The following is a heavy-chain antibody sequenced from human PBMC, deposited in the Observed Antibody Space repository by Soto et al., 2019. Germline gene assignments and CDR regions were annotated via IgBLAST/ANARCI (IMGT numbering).Heavy chain of an antibody. CDR3: AREGGRYYGDYFYY. Sequence: QLQLQESGSGLVKPSQTLSLTCAVSGGSISSGGDSWSWIRQPPGNGREWIGYIYHSGSTYYNPSLKSRVNISVDRCKNQFSLKLSYVTAEDTAVDYCAREGGRYYGDYFYYWGQGTLVTVSS. V-gene: IGHV4-30-2*01. CDR2: IYHSGST. CDR1: GGSISSGGDS. D-gene: IGHD3-10*01. J-gene: IGHJ4*02.